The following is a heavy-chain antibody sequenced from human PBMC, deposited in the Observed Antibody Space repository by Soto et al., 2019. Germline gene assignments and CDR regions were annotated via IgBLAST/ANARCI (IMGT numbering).Heavy chain of an antibody. CDR1: GGTFSSYG. V-gene: IGHV1-69*06. D-gene: IGHD2-8*01. Sequence: QVQLVQSGAEAKKPGSSVKVSCKASGGTFSSYGINWVRQAPGQGLEWMGGIIPIFGTANYAQKVQGRVTITADKSTSTAYMELSSLRSEDTAVYYCASSPIYCTNGVCYAMDVWGQGTTVTVSS. J-gene: IGHJ6*02. CDR2: IIPIFGTA. CDR3: ASSPIYCTNGVCYAMDV.